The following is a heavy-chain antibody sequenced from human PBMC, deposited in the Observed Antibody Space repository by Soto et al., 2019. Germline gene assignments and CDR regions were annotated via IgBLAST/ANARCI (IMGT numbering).Heavy chain of an antibody. CDR1: GFTFSSYW. CDR2: IKQDGSEK. V-gene: IGHV3-7*01. Sequence: LRLSCAASGFTFSSYWMSWVRQAPGKGLEWVANIKQDGSEKYYVDSVKGRFTISRDNAKNSLYLQMNSLRAEDTAVYYCASKRIYISGWYFDPWGQGTLVTVCS. CDR3: ASKRIYISGWYFDP. D-gene: IGHD6-19*01. J-gene: IGHJ5*02.